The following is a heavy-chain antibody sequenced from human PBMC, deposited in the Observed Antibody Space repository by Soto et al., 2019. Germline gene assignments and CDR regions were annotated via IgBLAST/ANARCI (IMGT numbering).Heavy chain of an antibody. Sequence: ASVKVSCKASGYTFNTYGISWVRQAPGQGLEWMGWISTFNGETRYAQKFQARVTVTTDTSTTTGYMELRSLRSDDTAVYYCARDVGYCSSSTCLIAPWGQGTLVTVSS. CDR3: ARDVGYCSSSTCLIAP. J-gene: IGHJ5*02. CDR2: ISTFNGET. D-gene: IGHD2-2*01. CDR1: GYTFNTYG. V-gene: IGHV1-18*01.